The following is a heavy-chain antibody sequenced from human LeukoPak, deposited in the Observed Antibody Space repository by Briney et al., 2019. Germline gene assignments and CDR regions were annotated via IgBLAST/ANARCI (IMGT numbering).Heavy chain of an antibody. D-gene: IGHD2-8*01. CDR3: ARVQGHPPNGLDI. CDR1: GFTFSSYW. J-gene: IGHJ3*02. V-gene: IGHV3-74*01. CDR2: INSDGSST. Sequence: GALRLSCAASGFTFSSYWMHWVRQAPGKGLVWVSRINSDGSSTSYADSVKGRFTISRDNAKNTLYLQVNSLRADDTAVYYCARVQGHPPNGLDIWGQGTMVTVSS.